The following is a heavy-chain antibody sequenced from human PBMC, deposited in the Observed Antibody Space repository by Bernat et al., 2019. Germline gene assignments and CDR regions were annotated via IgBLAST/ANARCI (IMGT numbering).Heavy chain of an antibody. D-gene: IGHD2-15*01. CDR3: AKVPTKYCSGGSCYSNWYFDL. CDR2: ISTSGGST. V-gene: IGHV3-23*04. CDR1: GFTFSSYA. J-gene: IGHJ2*01. Sequence: EGQVVESGGDLVQPGGSLRLSCAASGFTFSSYAMSWVRQAPGEGLEWVSGISTSGGSTYYADSVKGRFTISRDNSKNTLYLQMNSLRAEDTAIYYCAKVPTKYCSGGSCYSNWYFDLWGRGTLVTVSS.